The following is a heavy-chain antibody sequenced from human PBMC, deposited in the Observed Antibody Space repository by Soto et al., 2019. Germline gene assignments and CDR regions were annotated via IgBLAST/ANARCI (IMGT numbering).Heavy chain of an antibody. CDR2: ISTNGGSA. CDR3: VKITSNWYFDY. V-gene: IGHV3-64D*06. CDR1: GFTFSSYA. D-gene: IGHD6-13*01. Sequence: PGGSLRLSCAASGFTFSSYAMHWVRQAPGKGLEYVSAISTNGGSAYYADSVKGRFTISRDNSKNTLSLQMSSLRAGDTAVYYCVKITSNWYFDYWGQGTLVTVSS. J-gene: IGHJ4*02.